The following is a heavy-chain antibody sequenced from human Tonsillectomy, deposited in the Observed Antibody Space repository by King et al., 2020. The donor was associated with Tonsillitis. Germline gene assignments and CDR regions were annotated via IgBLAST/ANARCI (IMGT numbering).Heavy chain of an antibody. V-gene: IGHV4-59*01. Sequence: VQLQESGPGLVKPSETLSLTCTVSGGSISSYYWSWIRQPPGKGLECIGYIYYSGSTNYNPSLRSRVTMSVDTSKNQFSLRLNSVTAADTAVYYCARVHLLIRGVNRFDPWGQGTLVTVSS. J-gene: IGHJ5*02. CDR2: IYYSGST. CDR1: GGSISSYY. D-gene: IGHD3-10*01. CDR3: ARVHLLIRGVNRFDP.